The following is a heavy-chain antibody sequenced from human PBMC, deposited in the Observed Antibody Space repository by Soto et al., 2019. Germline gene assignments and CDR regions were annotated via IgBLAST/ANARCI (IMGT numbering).Heavy chain of an antibody. Sequence: QVQLQESGPGLVKPSQTLSLTCTVSGGSISSGGYYWSWIRQHPGKGLEWIGYIYYSGSTYYNPSVKSRVTLSVDTSKNQFSLKLSSVTAADTAVYYCAMEGVIVGATAADYWGQGTLVTVSS. J-gene: IGHJ4*02. CDR2: IYYSGST. CDR1: GGSISSGGYY. CDR3: AMEGVIVGATAADY. D-gene: IGHD1-26*01. V-gene: IGHV4-31*03.